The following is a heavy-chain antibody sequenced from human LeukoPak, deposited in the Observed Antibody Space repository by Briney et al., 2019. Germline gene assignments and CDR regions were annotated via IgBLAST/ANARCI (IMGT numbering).Heavy chain of an antibody. CDR2: ISGSGGST. V-gene: IGHV3-23*01. CDR3: AKDNWGPLHYYGSGSSPDY. J-gene: IGHJ4*02. D-gene: IGHD3-10*01. Sequence: PGGSLRLSCAASGFTFSSYAMSWVRQAPGKGLEWVSAISGSGGSTYYADSVKGRFTISRDNSKNTLYLQMNSLRAEDTAVYYCAKDNWGPLHYYGSGSSPDYWGQGTLVTVSS. CDR1: GFTFSSYA.